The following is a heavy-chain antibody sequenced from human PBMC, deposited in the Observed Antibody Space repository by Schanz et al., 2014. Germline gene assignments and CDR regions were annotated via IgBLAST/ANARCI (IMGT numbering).Heavy chain of an antibody. CDR3: ARGRVLES. Sequence: EVQLVESGGGLVQPGGSLRLSCAASGFSVGNKYMNWVRQAPGKGLEWVAAVSSRSDEIKYADSVRGRFTISRDNAKNSLFLQMNSLRPEDTAVYCCARGRVLESWGQGTLVTVSS. CDR1: GFSVGNKY. J-gene: IGHJ5*02. D-gene: IGHD1-1*01. V-gene: IGHV3-21*01. CDR2: VSSRSDEI.